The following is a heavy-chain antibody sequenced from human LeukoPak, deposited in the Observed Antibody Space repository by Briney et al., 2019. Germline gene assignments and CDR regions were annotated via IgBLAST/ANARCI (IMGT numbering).Heavy chain of an antibody. J-gene: IGHJ4*02. V-gene: IGHV5-51*01. CDR1: GYSFTSYW. CDR3: ARRSYYDSRGYYNLDY. CDR2: IYPGDSDT. Sequence: GESLKISCKGSGYSFTSYWIGWVRQVPGKGLEWMGIIYPGDSDTRYSPSFQGQVTISADKSISTAYLQWSSLKASDTAIYYCARRSYYDSRGYYNLDYWGQGTLVTVSS. D-gene: IGHD3-22*01.